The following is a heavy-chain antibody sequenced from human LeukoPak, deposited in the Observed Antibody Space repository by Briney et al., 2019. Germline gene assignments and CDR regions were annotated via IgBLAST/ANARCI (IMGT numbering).Heavy chain of an antibody. CDR2: INPDSGGT. V-gene: IGHV1-2*02. J-gene: IGHJ4*02. CDR3: TRGGGGATAPSDY. Sequence: ASVKVPCKASGYTFTGHYMHWVRQAPGQGLEWMGWINPDSGGTNYAQKFQGRVTMTRDTSISTAYMELSRLRFDDTALYYCTRGGGGATAPSDYWGQGTLVTVSS. CDR1: GYTFTGHY. D-gene: IGHD1-26*01.